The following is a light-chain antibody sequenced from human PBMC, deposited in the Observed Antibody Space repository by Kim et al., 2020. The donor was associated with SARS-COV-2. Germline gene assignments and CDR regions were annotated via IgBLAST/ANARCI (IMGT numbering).Light chain of an antibody. V-gene: IGLV6-57*04. CDR3: QSYDSSTGRV. Sequence: LTQPHSVSESPGKTVTISCTRSSGSIASNYVQWYQQRPGSAPTTVIYEDNQRPSGVPDRFSGSIDSSSNSASLTISGLKTEDEADYYCQSYDSSTGRVFGGGTQLTVL. J-gene: IGLJ7*01. CDR1: SGSIASNY. CDR2: EDN.